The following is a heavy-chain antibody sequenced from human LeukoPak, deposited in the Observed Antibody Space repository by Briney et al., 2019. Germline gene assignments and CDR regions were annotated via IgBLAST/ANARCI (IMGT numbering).Heavy chain of an antibody. CDR1: GFTFSSYA. CDR2: ISYDGSNK. CDR3: AREYCSSTSWYYGMDV. J-gene: IGHJ6*02. V-gene: IGHV3-30-3*01. D-gene: IGHD2-2*01. Sequence: GGSLRLSCAASGFTFSSYAMPWVRQAPGKGLEWVAVISYDGSNKYYADSVKGRFTISRDNSKNTLYLQMNSLRAEDTAVYYCAREYCSSTSWYYGMDVWGQGTTVTVSS.